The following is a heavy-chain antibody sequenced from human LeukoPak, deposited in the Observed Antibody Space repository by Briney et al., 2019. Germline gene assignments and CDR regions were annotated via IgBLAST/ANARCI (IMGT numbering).Heavy chain of an antibody. J-gene: IGHJ4*02. CDR3: ARDRRITMVRGVIGLGY. V-gene: IGHV4-34*01. CDR2: INHSGST. Sequence: SETLSLTCAVYGGSFSGYYWSWIRQPPGKGLEWIGEINHSGSTNYNPSLKSRVTISVDTSKNQFSLKLSSMTAADTAVYYCARDRRITMVRGVIGLGYWGQGTLVTVSS. D-gene: IGHD3-10*01. CDR1: GGSFSGYY.